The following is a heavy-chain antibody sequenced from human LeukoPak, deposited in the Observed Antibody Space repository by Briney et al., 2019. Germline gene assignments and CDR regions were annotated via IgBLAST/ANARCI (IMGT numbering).Heavy chain of an antibody. CDR2: IKQDGSDK. CDR1: GFTFSNYW. CDR3: AREKGNYDGYDNYYMDV. D-gene: IGHD4-11*01. Sequence: AGGSLRLSCAASGFTFSNYWMNWVRQAPGKGLEWVANIKQDGSDKYYVDSVKGRFTISRDNAKNSLYLQMNSLRAEDTAVYYCAREKGNYDGYDNYYMDVWGKGTTVTVSS. V-gene: IGHV3-7*01. J-gene: IGHJ6*03.